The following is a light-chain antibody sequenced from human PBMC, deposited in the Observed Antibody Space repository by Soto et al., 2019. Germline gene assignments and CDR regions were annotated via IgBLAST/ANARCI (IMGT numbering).Light chain of an antibody. V-gene: IGKV3-20*01. J-gene: IGKJ4*01. Sequence: EIVLPPSPGTLSLSPGERATLSCRASQSVSSSYLAGYQQKPGQAPRLLIYGASSRATGIPDRFSGSGYGTDFTLNISSREPDDCAVYYCQQYGSSPLTFGGGTKVQLK. CDR1: QSVSSSY. CDR2: GAS. CDR3: QQYGSSPLT.